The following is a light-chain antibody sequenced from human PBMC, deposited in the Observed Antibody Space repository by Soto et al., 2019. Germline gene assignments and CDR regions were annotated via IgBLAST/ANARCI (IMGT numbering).Light chain of an antibody. CDR1: HGIGTW. CDR2: DAS. V-gene: IGKV1-5*01. CDR3: QYYNSYSGT. J-gene: IGKJ1*01. Sequence: DIQMTQSPSTLSASVGDRVTITCRASHGIGTWLAWYQQKPGKAPNLLIYDASSLESGVPSRFSGSASGTEFTLTISSLQPDDFATYYCQYYNSYSGTFGQGTKVEIK.